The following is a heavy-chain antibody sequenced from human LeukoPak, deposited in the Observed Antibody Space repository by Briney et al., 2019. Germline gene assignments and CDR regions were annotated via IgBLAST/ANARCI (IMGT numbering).Heavy chain of an antibody. CDR2: INLNSGGT. CDR1: GYTFTGYY. V-gene: IGHV1-2*06. D-gene: IGHD1-14*01. Sequence: ASVKVSCKASGYTFTGYYMHWVRQAPGQGLEWMGRINLNSGGTNYAQKFQGRVTMTRDTSIRTVYMELSRLRSDDTAVYYCAREDLPGPDYWGQGTLVTVSS. J-gene: IGHJ4*02. CDR3: AREDLPGPDY.